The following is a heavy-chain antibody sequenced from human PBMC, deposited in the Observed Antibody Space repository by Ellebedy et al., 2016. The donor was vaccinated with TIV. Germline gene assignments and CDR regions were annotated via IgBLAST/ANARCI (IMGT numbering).Heavy chain of an antibody. CDR2: INHSGST. CDR1: GGSFSGYY. V-gene: IGHV4-34*01. Sequence: SETLSLXXAVYGGSFSGYYWSWIRQPPGKGLEWIGEINHSGSTNYNPSLKSRVTISVDTSKNQFSLKLSSVTAADTAVYYCARDRDTAMGTDYWGQGTLVTVSS. CDR3: ARDRDTAMGTDY. J-gene: IGHJ4*02. D-gene: IGHD5-18*01.